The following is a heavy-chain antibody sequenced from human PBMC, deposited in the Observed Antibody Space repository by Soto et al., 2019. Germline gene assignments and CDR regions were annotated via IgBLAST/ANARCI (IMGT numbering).Heavy chain of an antibody. J-gene: IGHJ4*02. CDR1: GDSISSPHYY. D-gene: IGHD3-22*01. CDR2: IYYTGNN. CDR3: AREPKQNYDSSPWNGGFDS. V-gene: IGHV4-30-4*01. Sequence: QVHLQESGPGLVKPSQTLSLSCTVSGDSISSPHYYWTWIRQPPGKGLEWVGYIYYTGNNFYNPALKSRVAMPADPSTNQFSLKLASVTDADTAVYFCAREPKQNYDSSPWNGGFDSWGPGTLVTVSS.